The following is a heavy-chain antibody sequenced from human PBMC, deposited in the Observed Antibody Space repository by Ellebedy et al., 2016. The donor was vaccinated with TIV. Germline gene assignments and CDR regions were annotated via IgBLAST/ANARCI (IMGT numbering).Heavy chain of an antibody. Sequence: SETLSLTXTVSGGSLSSGDYYWAWIRQPPGKGLEWIGSIYYTGNTHYRPSFKSRVTISVDTSKNQFSLKLSSVTAADTAVYYCARLWFGDLFSPEGDVWGQGTTVTVSS. J-gene: IGHJ6*02. D-gene: IGHD3-10*01. CDR3: ARLWFGDLFSPEGDV. CDR2: IYYTGNT. CDR1: GGSLSSGDYY. V-gene: IGHV4-39*01.